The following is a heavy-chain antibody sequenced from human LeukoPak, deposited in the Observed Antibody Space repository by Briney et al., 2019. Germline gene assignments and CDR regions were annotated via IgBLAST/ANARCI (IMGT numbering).Heavy chain of an antibody. CDR2: ISSSSTYI. CDR1: GFIFSSYN. V-gene: IGHV3-21*01. D-gene: IGHD5-12*01. CDR3: AREGYSAYGLDN. Sequence: PGGSLRLSCVASGFIFSSYNINWVRLAPGKGLEWVPSISSSSTYIYYADSVKGRFTISRDNPKNSLDLQMDSLRVEDTAVYYCAREGYSAYGLDNWGQGTLVTVSS. J-gene: IGHJ4*02.